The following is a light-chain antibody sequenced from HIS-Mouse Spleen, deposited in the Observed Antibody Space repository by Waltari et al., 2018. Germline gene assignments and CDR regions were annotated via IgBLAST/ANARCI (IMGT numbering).Light chain of an antibody. Sequence: QSVLPQPPSASATTGQRVTITCSGSSSNIGSNYVYWYQQPPGTAPNLLIYRNNQRPSGVPDRFSGSKSGTSASLAISGLRSEDEADYYCAAWDDSLSGPWVFGGGTKLTVL. CDR2: RNN. V-gene: IGLV1-47*01. J-gene: IGLJ3*02. CDR3: AAWDDSLSGPWV. CDR1: SSNIGSNY.